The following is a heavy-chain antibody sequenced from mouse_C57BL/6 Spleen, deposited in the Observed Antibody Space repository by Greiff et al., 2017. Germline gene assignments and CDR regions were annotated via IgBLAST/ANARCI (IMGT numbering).Heavy chain of an antibody. V-gene: IGHV6-3*01. CDR1: GFTFSNYW. Sequence: EVHLVESGGGLVQPGGSMKLSCVASGFTFSNYWMNWVRQSPEKGLEWVAQIRLKSDNYATHYAESVKGRFTISRDYSKSSVYLQMNNLRAEDTGIYYCTAGPWFAYWGQGTLVTVSA. CDR2: IRLKSDNYAT. CDR3: TAGPWFAY. J-gene: IGHJ3*01.